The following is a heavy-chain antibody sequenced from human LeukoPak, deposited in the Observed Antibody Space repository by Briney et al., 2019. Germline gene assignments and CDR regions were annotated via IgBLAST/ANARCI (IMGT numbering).Heavy chain of an antibody. J-gene: IGHJ3*02. CDR2: ISGSGGST. D-gene: IGHD1-20*01. Sequence: GGSLRLSCAASGFTFSSYAMSWVRQAPGKGLEWVSAISGSGGSTYYADSVKGRFTISRDNSKNTLYLQMNSLRAEDTAVHYCAKDLRYNWNDLYDAFDIWGQGTMVTVSS. CDR3: AKDLRYNWNDLYDAFDI. V-gene: IGHV3-23*01. CDR1: GFTFSSYA.